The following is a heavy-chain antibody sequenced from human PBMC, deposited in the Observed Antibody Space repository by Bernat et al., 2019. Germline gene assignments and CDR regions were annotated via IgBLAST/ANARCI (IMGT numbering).Heavy chain of an antibody. V-gene: IGHV4-39*01. Sequence: QLQLQESGPGLVKPSETLSLTCTVSGGSISSSSYYWGWIRQPPGKGLEWIGSIYYSGSTYYNPSLKSRVTISVDTSKNQFSLKLSSVTAADTAVYYFASSPVVVVVAANWFDPWGQGTLVTVSS. D-gene: IGHD2-15*01. J-gene: IGHJ5*02. CDR2: IYYSGST. CDR3: ASSPVVVVVAANWFDP. CDR1: GGSISSSSYY.